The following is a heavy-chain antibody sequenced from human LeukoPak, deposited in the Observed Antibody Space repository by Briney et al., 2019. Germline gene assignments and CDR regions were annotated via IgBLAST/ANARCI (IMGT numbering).Heavy chain of an antibody. J-gene: IGHJ5*02. V-gene: IGHV1-24*01. CDR1: GYTFTELS. D-gene: IGHD3-22*01. Sequence: ASVKVSCKVSGYTFTELSMHWVRQAPGKGREWMGGFDPEDGETIYAQKFQGRVTMTEDTSTDTAYMELSSLRSEDTAVYYCATAATYSSGYYLTIWFDPWGQGTLVTVSS. CDR2: FDPEDGET. CDR3: ATAATYSSGYYLTIWFDP.